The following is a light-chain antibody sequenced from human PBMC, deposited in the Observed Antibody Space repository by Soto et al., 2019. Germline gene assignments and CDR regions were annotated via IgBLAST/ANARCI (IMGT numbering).Light chain of an antibody. Sequence: QSALTQPASVSGSPGQSITISCIGSSSDVGGYDYVSWYQQHPGRAPKVILYEVNIRPSGVSNRFSGSKSGNTASLTISGVQAEDEADYYCCSYTSRTTYVFGTGTKLTVL. CDR2: EVN. CDR1: SSDVGGYDY. V-gene: IGLV2-14*01. CDR3: CSYTSRTTYV. J-gene: IGLJ1*01.